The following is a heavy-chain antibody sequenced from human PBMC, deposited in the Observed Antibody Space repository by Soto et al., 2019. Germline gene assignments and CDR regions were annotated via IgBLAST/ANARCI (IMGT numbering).Heavy chain of an antibody. CDR1: GCSISSGDYY. J-gene: IGHJ4*02. CDR2: IYYSGST. V-gene: IGHV4-30-4*01. CDR3: ARGEYGTSTYYRGFDY. D-gene: IGHD3-10*01. Sequence: SETLSLTCTVSGCSISSGDYYWSWIRQPPGKGLEWIGYIYYSGSTYYNPSLKSRVTISVDTSKNQFSLKLSSVTAADTAVYYCARGEYGTSTYYRGFDYWGQGTLVTVSS.